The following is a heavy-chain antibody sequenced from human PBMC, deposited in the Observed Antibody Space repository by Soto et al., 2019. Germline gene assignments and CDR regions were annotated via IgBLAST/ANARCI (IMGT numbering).Heavy chain of an antibody. Sequence: PSETLSLTCAVSGGSISSSNWWSWVRQPPGKGLEWIGEIYHSGSTNCNPSLKSRVTISVDKSKNQFSLKLSSVTAADTAVYYCARDGGDCVLNYYYYGMDVWGQGTTVTVSS. CDR3: ARDGGDCVLNYYYYGMDV. CDR2: IYHSGST. V-gene: IGHV4-4*02. CDR1: GGSISSSNW. J-gene: IGHJ6*02. D-gene: IGHD2-21*02.